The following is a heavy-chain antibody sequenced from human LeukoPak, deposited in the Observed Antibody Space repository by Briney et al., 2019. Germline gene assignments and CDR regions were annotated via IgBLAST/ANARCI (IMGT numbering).Heavy chain of an antibody. V-gene: IGHV3-7*01. CDR2: INQDGSAR. CDR1: GFIFSSYW. J-gene: IGHJ6*02. CDR3: ARSMDV. Sequence: GGSLRLSCVGSGFIFSSYWMNWVRQAPGKGLEWVANINQDGSARYYVDSVKGRFTISRDNAKNSVFLQMNSLRAEDTAVYYCARSMDVWGQGTTVTVSS.